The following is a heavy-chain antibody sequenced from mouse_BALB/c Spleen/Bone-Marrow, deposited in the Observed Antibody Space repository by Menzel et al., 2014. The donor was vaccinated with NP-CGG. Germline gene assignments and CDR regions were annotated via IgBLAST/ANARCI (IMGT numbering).Heavy chain of an antibody. V-gene: IGHV2-6-5*01. D-gene: IGHD2-4*01. CDR2: LWGGGTT. Sequence: VQGVESGPGLVAPSQSLSITCTVSGFSLTDYGVSWIRQPPGKGLEWLGVLWGGGTTYYNSTLKSRLSISRDNSKGQVFLKMNSLQTDDTATYYCARHWDYDYGFAYWGQGTLVTVSA. CDR3: ARHWDYDYGFAY. J-gene: IGHJ3*01. CDR1: GFSLTDYG.